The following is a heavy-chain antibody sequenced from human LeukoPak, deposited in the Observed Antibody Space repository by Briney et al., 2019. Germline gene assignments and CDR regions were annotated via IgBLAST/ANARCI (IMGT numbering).Heavy chain of an antibody. Sequence: GGSLRLSCVASGFTFNSYWMSWVRQAPGKGLEWVTNIKQDGSEKKYVDSVKGRFTISRDNAKNSLFLQMNSLRAEDTAVYYCAKARDEDVYAFDIGGQGTLVTVSS. CDR2: IKQDGSEK. D-gene: IGHD2-15*01. J-gene: IGHJ3*02. V-gene: IGHV3-7*01. CDR1: GFTFNSYW. CDR3: AKARDEDVYAFDI.